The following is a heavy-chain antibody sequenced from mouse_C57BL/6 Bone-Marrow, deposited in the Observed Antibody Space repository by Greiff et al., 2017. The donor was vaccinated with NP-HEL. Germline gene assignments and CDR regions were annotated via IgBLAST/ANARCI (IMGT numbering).Heavy chain of an antibody. D-gene: IGHD2-4*01. J-gene: IGHJ3*01. V-gene: IGHV5-4*01. CDR2: ISDGGSYT. CDR3: ARDDYGLG. Sequence: DVKLQESGGGLVKPGGSLKLSCAASGFTFSSYAMSWVRQTPEKRLEWVATISDGGSYTYYPDNVKGRFTISRDNAKNNLYLQMSHLKSEDTAMYYCARDDYGLGGGQGTLVTVSA. CDR1: GFTFSSYA.